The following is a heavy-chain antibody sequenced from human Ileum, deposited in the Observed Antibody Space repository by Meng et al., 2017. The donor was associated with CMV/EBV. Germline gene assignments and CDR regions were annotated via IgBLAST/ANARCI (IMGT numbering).Heavy chain of an antibody. J-gene: IGHJ4*02. Sequence: GESLKISCAASGFTFSTYAMHWVRQAPGKGLEWVALISYDGNIKHYADSVKGRFTIYRDSSKKTLYLQMNSLRAKDTALYYCAGEYSGSGYFDYWGQGTLVTVSS. CDR3: AGEYSGSGYFDY. CDR1: GFTFSTYA. D-gene: IGHD1-26*01. CDR2: ISYDGNIK. V-gene: IGHV3-30-3*01.